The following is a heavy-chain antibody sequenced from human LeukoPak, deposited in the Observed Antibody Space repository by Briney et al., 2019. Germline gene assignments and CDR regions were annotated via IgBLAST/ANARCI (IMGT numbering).Heavy chain of an antibody. Sequence: SETLSLTCTVSGGSISSSSYYWGWIRQPPGKGLEWIGSIYYSGSTCYNPSLKSRVTISVDTSKNQFSLKLSSVTAADTAVYYCARTTDPPIVVVPAAMGFDPWGQGTLVTVSS. CDR2: IYYSGST. D-gene: IGHD2-2*01. CDR1: GGSISSSSYY. CDR3: ARTTDPPIVVVPAAMGFDP. J-gene: IGHJ5*02. V-gene: IGHV4-39*01.